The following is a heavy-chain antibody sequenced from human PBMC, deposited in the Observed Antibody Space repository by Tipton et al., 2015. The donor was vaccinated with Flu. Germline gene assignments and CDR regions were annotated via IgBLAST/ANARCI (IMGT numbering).Heavy chain of an antibody. D-gene: IGHD3-16*01. J-gene: IGHJ3*01. Sequence: TLSLTCTVSGGSISSGSYYWSWIRQPAGKGLEWIGRIYTSGSTNYNPSLKSRVTISVDTSKNQFSLKLSSVTAADTAVYYCASPLLGGGAGYDAFDLWGQGTMSPSLQ. CDR1: GGSISSGSYY. CDR3: ASPLLGGGAGYDAFDL. V-gene: IGHV4-61*02. CDR2: IYTSGST.